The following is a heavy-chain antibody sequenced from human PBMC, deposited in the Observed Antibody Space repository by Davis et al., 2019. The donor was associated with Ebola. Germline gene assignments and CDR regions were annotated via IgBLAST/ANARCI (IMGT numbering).Heavy chain of an antibody. Sequence: PSETLSLTCTVSGGSISSHYWSWIRQPPGKGLEWIGYIYYSGSTNYNPSLKSRVTISVDTSKNQFSLKLSSVTAADTAVYYCARGRDWLPRAPSDYWGQGTLVTVSS. J-gene: IGHJ4*02. CDR3: ARGRDWLPRAPSDY. CDR2: IYYSGST. CDR1: GGSISSHY. D-gene: IGHD3/OR15-3a*01. V-gene: IGHV4-59*11.